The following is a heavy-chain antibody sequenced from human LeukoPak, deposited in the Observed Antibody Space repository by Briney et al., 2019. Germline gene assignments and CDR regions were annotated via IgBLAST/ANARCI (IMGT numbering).Heavy chain of an antibody. CDR2: ISSSGSTI. CDR3: AREGGSGWSDY. D-gene: IGHD6-19*01. V-gene: IGHV3-48*03. CDR1: GFTFSSYE. Sequence: GGSLRPSCAASGFTFSSYEMNWVRQAPGKGLEWVSYISSSGSTIYYADSVKGRFTISRDNAKNSLYLQMNSLRAEDTAVYYCAREGGSGWSDYWGQGTLVTVSS. J-gene: IGHJ4*02.